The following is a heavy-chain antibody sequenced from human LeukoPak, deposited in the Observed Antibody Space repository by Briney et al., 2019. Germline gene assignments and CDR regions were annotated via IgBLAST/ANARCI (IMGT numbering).Heavy chain of an antibody. Sequence: GGSLRLSCAASGFTFSSYAMSWVRQAPGKGLEWVSAISGSGGSTYYADSVKGRFTISRDNSKNTLYLQMNSLRAKDTAVYYCAKCRNSDWEPYFDYWGQGTLVTVSS. J-gene: IGHJ4*02. CDR3: AKCRNSDWEPYFDY. CDR1: GFTFSSYA. CDR2: ISGSGGST. V-gene: IGHV3-23*01. D-gene: IGHD1-26*01.